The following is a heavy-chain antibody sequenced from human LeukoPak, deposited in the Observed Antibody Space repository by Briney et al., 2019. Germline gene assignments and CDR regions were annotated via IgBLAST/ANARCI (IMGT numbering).Heavy chain of an antibody. J-gene: IGHJ4*02. CDR3: AKRWTRGGSPYFDY. Sequence: GGSLRLSCAASGLAFSSYAMSWVRQAPGKGLEWVSAISGSGGSTYYADSVKGRFTISRDNSKNTLYPQMNSLRAEDTAVYYCAKRWTRGGSPYFDYWGQGTLVTVSS. CDR1: GLAFSSYA. D-gene: IGHD2-15*01. CDR2: ISGSGGST. V-gene: IGHV3-23*01.